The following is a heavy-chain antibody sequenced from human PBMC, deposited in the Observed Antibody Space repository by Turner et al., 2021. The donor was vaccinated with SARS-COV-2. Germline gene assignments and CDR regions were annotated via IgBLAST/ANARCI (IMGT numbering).Heavy chain of an antibody. D-gene: IGHD3-10*01. CDR1: GFTVSSNY. CDR3: AREVSGSSNTGVYFDY. V-gene: IGHV3-66*01. Sequence: EVQLVESGGGLVQPGGSLRLSCAASGFTVSSNYMSWVRQAPGKGLECVSVIYSGGSTFYADSVKGRFTISRDNSKNTLYLQMNSLRSEDTAVYYCAREVSGSSNTGVYFDYWGQGTLVTVSS. J-gene: IGHJ4*02. CDR2: IYSGGST.